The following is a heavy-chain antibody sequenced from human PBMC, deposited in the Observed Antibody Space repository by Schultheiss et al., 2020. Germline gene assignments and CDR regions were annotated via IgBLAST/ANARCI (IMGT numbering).Heavy chain of an antibody. Sequence: WGSLRLSCAASGLTVTNAWMSWVRQAPGQGLEWISWISSSGDNTHYADSVQGRFTISRDNAKNTLYLEMNSLRAEDTAVYYCARDQRYCSGGYCYNEYWGQGTLVTVSS. CDR1: GLTVTNAW. CDR2: ISSSGDNT. V-gene: IGHV3-11*06. J-gene: IGHJ4*02. D-gene: IGHD2-15*01. CDR3: ARDQRYCSGGYCYNEY.